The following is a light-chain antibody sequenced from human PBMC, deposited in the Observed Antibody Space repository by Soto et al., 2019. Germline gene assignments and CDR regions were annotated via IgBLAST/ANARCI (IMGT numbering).Light chain of an antibody. Sequence: QSVLTHAPSASGSPGQSVTISCTGTSRDVGAYDYVSWYQQHPGKAPKLMIYEINNRPSGVPDRFSGSKSGNTASLTVSGLQAEDEADYYCSSFAGSNNFPYVFGTGTKVTVL. CDR1: SRDVGAYDY. CDR2: EIN. CDR3: SSFAGSNNFPYV. J-gene: IGLJ1*01. V-gene: IGLV2-8*01.